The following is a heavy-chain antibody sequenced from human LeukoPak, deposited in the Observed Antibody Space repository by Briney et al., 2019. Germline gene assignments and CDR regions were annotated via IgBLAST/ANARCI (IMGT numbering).Heavy chain of an antibody. J-gene: IGHJ6*02. Sequence: SETLSLTCTVSGDSFSSSSYYWGWIRQPPGKGLEWIGSVSYTGSTYYNPSLKSRVTISVDTSKNQFSLKVSSVTAADTAVYYCARDITGDRLYYGMDVWGQGTTVTVSS. CDR2: VSYTGST. CDR3: ARDITGDRLYYGMDV. CDR1: GDSFSSSSYY. V-gene: IGHV4-39*07. D-gene: IGHD7-27*01.